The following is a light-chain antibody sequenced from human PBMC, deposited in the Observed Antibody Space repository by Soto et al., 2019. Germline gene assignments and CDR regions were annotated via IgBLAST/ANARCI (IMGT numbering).Light chain of an antibody. Sequence: DIQMTQSPSTLSGSVGDRVTITCRASQTISSWLAWYQQKPGRAPQLLIYDSSTLEPGVPSRFSGSGSGTEFTLTISSLQPDDFATYYCQHYSLVWAFGQGTKVDI. J-gene: IGKJ1*01. CDR2: DSS. CDR3: QHYSLVWA. CDR1: QTISSW. V-gene: IGKV1-5*01.